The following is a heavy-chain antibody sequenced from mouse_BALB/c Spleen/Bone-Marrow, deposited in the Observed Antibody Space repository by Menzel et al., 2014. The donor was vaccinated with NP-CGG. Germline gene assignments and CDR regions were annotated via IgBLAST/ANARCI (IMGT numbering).Heavy chain of an antibody. V-gene: IGHV1-18*01. Sequence: VQLKESGPELVKPGASMKISCKASGYSFTGYTMNWVKQSRGKNLEWIGLINPYNGGTSYNQKFKGKATLTVDKSSSTAYMELLSLTSEDSAVYYCARGHYYGYYFDYWGQGTTLTVSS. J-gene: IGHJ2*01. CDR2: INPYNGGT. CDR1: GYSFTGYT. D-gene: IGHD1-2*01. CDR3: ARGHYYGYYFDY.